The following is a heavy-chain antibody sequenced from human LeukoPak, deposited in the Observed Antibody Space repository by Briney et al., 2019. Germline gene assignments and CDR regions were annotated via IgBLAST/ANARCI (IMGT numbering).Heavy chain of an antibody. D-gene: IGHD6-6*01. CDR3: ARGRRIAARLSGWFDP. CDR2: ISAYNGNT. CDR1: GYTFTSSG. J-gene: IGHJ5*02. V-gene: IGHV1-18*01. Sequence: GASVKVSCKASGYTFTSSGISGVRQAPGQGLEWMGWISAYNGNTNYAQKLQGRVTMTTDTSTSTAYMELRSLRSDDTAVYYCARGRRIAARLSGWFDPWGQGTLVTVSS.